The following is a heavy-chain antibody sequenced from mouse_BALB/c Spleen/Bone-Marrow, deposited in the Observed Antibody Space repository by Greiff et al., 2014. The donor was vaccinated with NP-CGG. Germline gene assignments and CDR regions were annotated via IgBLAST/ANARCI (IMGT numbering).Heavy chain of an antibody. J-gene: IGHJ1*01. D-gene: IGHD1-1*01. CDR2: ILPGSGNT. V-gene: IGHV1-9*01. CDR1: GYTFSSYW. Sequence: VQLVESGAELMKPGASVKISCKATGYTFSSYWIEWVKQRPGHGLEWIGEILPGSGNTNYNEKFKGKATFTADTSSNTAYMQLSSLTSEDSAVYYCAREDGLWYFDVWGAGTTVTVSS. CDR3: AREDGLWYFDV.